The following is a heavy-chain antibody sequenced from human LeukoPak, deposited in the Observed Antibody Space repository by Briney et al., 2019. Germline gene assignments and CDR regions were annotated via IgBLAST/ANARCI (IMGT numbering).Heavy chain of an antibody. V-gene: IGHV5-10-1*01. CDR1: GYSLTSYW. J-gene: IGHJ4*02. D-gene: IGHD3-9*01. CDR3: ARLAFDWKTYDY. Sequence: GESLQISCNGSGYSLTSYWIIWGRPVPGEGLEWGGSIDPSDSYTNYRPSFQGHATISVDKSISTAYLQWSSLKASDTAMYYCARLAFDWKTYDYWGQGSLVTVSS. CDR2: IDPSDSYT.